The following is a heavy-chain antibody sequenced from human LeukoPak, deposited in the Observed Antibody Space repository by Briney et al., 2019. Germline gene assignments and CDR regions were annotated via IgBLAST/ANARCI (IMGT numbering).Heavy chain of an antibody. CDR1: GGSISSGSYY. V-gene: IGHV4-39*07. D-gene: IGHD2-15*01. CDR3: ARDLVGAEPGFDP. J-gene: IGHJ5*02. Sequence: SETLSLTCTVSGGSISSGSYYWAWIRQPPEKGLEWIGGVYDFGNAYHNPSLKSRVTISVDTSKNQFFLKLTSVTAADTAVYYCARDLVGAEPGFDPWGQGTLVTVSS. CDR2: VYDFGNA.